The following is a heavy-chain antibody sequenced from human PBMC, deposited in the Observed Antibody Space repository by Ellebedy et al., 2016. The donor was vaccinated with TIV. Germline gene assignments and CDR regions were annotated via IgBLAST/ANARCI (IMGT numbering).Heavy chain of an antibody. J-gene: IGHJ4*02. D-gene: IGHD3-22*01. CDR3: ARSSRDGYYPVDY. CDR1: GGSISSGGYY. CDR2: IYYSGST. Sequence: MPSETLSLTCTVSGGSISSGGYYWSWIRQPPGKGLEWIGYIYYSGSTNYNPSLKSRVTISVDTSKNQFSRKLSSVTAADTAVYYCARSSRDGYYPVDYWGQGTLVTVSS. V-gene: IGHV4-61*08.